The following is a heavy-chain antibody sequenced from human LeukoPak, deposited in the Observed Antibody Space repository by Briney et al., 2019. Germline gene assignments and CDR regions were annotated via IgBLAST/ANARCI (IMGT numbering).Heavy chain of an antibody. D-gene: IGHD5-24*01. Sequence: SETLSLTCTVSGGSISSYYWSWIRQPPGKGLEWIGYIYTSGSTNYNPSLKSRVTISVDTSKNQFSLKLSSVTAADTAVYFCARLPEGGYATSLGWLDPWGQGTRVTVSS. CDR2: IYTSGST. CDR3: ARLPEGGYATSLGWLDP. J-gene: IGHJ5*02. CDR1: GGSISSYY. V-gene: IGHV4-4*09.